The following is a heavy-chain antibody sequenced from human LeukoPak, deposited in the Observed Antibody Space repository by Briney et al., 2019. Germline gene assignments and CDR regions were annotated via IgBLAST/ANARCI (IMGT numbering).Heavy chain of an antibody. V-gene: IGHV3-30*18. J-gene: IGHJ3*02. CDR1: GFTFSSYG. CDR3: AKDREYSSGWYLLDAFDI. CDR2: ISYDGSNK. Sequence: AGGSLRLSCAASGFTFSSYGMHWVRQTPGKGLEWVAVISYDGSNKYYADSVKGRFTISRDNSKNTLYLQMNSLRAEDTAVYYCAKDREYSSGWYLLDAFDIWGQGTMVTVSS. D-gene: IGHD6-19*01.